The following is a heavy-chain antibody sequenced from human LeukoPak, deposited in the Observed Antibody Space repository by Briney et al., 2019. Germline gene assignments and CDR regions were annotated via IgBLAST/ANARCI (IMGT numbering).Heavy chain of an antibody. D-gene: IGHD6-13*01. CDR2: ISGSGGST. Sequence: PGGSLRLSCADSGFTFSSYAMSWVRQAPGKGLEWVSAISGSGGSTYYADSVKGRFTISRDNSKNTLYLQMNSLRAEDTAVYYCARTRIAAALQFDYWGQGTLVTVSS. J-gene: IGHJ4*02. CDR3: ARTRIAAALQFDY. CDR1: GFTFSSYA. V-gene: IGHV3-23*01.